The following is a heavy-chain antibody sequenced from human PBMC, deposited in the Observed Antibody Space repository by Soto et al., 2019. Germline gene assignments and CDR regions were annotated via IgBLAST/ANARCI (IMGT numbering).Heavy chain of an antibody. J-gene: IGHJ4*02. CDR2: ISGSGGST. CDR3: ARNDIVVVPAAMPRFGPFDY. Sequence: GGSLRLSCAASGFTFSSYAMGWVRQAPGKGLEWVSAISGSGGSTYYADSVKGRFTISRDNSKNTLYLQMNSLRAEDTAVYYCARNDIVVVPAAMPRFGPFDYWGQGTLVTVSS. D-gene: IGHD2-2*01. CDR1: GFTFSSYA. V-gene: IGHV3-23*01.